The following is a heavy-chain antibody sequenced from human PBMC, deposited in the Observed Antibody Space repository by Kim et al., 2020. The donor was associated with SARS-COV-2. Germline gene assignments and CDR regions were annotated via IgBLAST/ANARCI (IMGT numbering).Heavy chain of an antibody. CDR3: ASSYSSGWYKWYFDL. Sequence: GGSLRLSCAASGFTFSSYGMHWVRQAPGKGLEWVAVIWYDGSNKYYADSVKGRFTISRDNSKNTLYLQMNSLRAEDTAVYYCASSYSSGWYKWYFDLWGRGTLVTVSS. CDR2: IWYDGSNK. CDR1: GFTFSSYG. D-gene: IGHD6-19*01. J-gene: IGHJ2*01. V-gene: IGHV3-33*01.